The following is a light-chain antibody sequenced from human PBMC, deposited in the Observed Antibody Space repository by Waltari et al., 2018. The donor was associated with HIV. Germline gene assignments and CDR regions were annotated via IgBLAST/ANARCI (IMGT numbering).Light chain of an antibody. CDR1: QSVSSN. Sequence: EIVMTQSPATLSVSPGERATLSCRASQSVSSNLAWYQQKPGQAPRLLIYGASTRATDIPARFSGSGSGTEFTLTISSLQSEDFAVYYCQQYNNWPPTWTFGQGTEVEIK. CDR2: GAS. CDR3: QQYNNWPPTWT. V-gene: IGKV3-15*01. J-gene: IGKJ1*01.